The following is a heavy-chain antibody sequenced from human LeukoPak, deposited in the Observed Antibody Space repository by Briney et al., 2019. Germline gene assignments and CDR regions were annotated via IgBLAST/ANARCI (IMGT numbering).Heavy chain of an antibody. Sequence: PGGPLRLSCTASGFTFGDYAMSWVRQAPGKGLEWVGFIRSKANGGTTDYAASVKGRFTISRDDSKSIAYLQMNSLKSEDTAVYYCTRDREETDFYYYYYMDVWGKGTTVTVSS. CDR1: GFTFGDYA. D-gene: IGHD1-26*01. CDR3: TRDREETDFYYYYYMDV. J-gene: IGHJ6*03. CDR2: IRSKANGGTT. V-gene: IGHV3-49*04.